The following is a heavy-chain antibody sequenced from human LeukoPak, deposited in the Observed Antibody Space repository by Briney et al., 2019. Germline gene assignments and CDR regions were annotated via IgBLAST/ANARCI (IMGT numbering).Heavy chain of an antibody. J-gene: IGHJ4*02. D-gene: IGHD6-19*01. Sequence: PGGSLRLSCAASGLTFRNYWMSWVRQAPGKGLEWVANIKEDGSEKYYVDSVKGRFTISRDNAKNSLYLQMNGLRAEDTAVYYCASQFWWAAVAGTALDSWGQGTRVTVSS. CDR3: ASQFWWAAVAGTALDS. CDR1: GLTFRNYW. V-gene: IGHV3-7*05. CDR2: IKEDGSEK.